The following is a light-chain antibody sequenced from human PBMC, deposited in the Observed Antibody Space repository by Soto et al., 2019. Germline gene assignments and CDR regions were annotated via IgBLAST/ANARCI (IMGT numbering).Light chain of an antibody. Sequence: QSVLTQPASVSGSPGQSITISCTGTSSDVGYYDFVSWYQQHPGKSPKLIIYEVSNRPSGVSDRFSASKSGNTASLTISGLQAEDEADYHCSSYAGSTAFYGVGTGTKV. J-gene: IGLJ1*01. CDR2: EVS. V-gene: IGLV2-14*01. CDR3: SSYAGSTAFYG. CDR1: SSDVGYYDF.